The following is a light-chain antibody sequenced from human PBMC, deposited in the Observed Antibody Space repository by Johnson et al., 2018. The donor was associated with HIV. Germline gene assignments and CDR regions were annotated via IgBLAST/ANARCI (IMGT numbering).Light chain of an antibody. J-gene: IGLJ1*01. Sequence: QSVLTQPPSVSAAPGQKVTISCSGSSSNIGKNYVSWYQQLAGTAPKLLIYDNNKRPSGIPDRFSGSKSGTSATLGITGLQTGDEADYYCGTWDSSLSAGLFGTGTKVTVL. CDR1: SSNIGKNY. CDR3: GTWDSSLSAGL. V-gene: IGLV1-51*01. CDR2: DNN.